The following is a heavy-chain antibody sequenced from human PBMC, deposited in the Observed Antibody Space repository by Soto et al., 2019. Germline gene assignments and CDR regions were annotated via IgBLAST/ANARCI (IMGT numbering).Heavy chain of an antibody. D-gene: IGHD3-22*01. J-gene: IGHJ5*02. CDR1: GYTFTSYG. V-gene: IGHV1-18*01. Sequence: ASVKVSCKASGYTFTSYGIGWVRQAPGQGLEWMGWISAYNGNTNYAQKLQGRVTMTTDTSTSTAYMELRSLRSDDTAVYYCARDRRPRITMIVVVMENWFDPWGQGTLVTVSS. CDR3: ARDRRPRITMIVVVMENWFDP. CDR2: ISAYNGNT.